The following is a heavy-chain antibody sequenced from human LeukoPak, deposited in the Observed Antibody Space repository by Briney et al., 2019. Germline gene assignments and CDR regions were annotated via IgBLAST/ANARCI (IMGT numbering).Heavy chain of an antibody. CDR3: ASRVYYDSSGYQMPGDYYYGMDV. J-gene: IGHJ6*02. D-gene: IGHD3-22*01. CDR2: IYYSGST. Sequence: SETLSLTCTVSGGSISSSSYYWGWIRQPPGKGLEWIGSIYYSGSTYYNPSLKSRVTVSVDTSKNQFSLKLSSVTAADTAVYYCASRVYYDSSGYQMPGDYYYGMDVWGQGTTVTVSS. V-gene: IGHV4-39*07. CDR1: GGSISSSSYY.